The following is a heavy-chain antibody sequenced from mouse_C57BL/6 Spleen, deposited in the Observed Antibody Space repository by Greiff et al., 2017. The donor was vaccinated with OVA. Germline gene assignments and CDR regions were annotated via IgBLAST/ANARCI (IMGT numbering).Heavy chain of an antibody. CDR1: GYTFTSYT. Sequence: VKLMESGAELARPGASVKMSCKASGYTFTSYTMHWVKQRPGQGLEWIGYINPSSGYTKYNQKFKDKATLTADKSSSTAYMQLSSLTSEDSAVYYCARWDYDYAAYWGQGTLVTVAA. J-gene: IGHJ3*01. CDR2: INPSSGYT. V-gene: IGHV1-4*01. D-gene: IGHD2-4*01. CDR3: ARWDYDYAAY.